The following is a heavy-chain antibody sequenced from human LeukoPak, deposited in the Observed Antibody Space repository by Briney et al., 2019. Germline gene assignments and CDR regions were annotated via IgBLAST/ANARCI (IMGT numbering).Heavy chain of an antibody. J-gene: IGHJ4*02. Sequence: SETLSLTCTVSGGSISSYYWSWIRQPAGKGLEWIGRIYTSGSTNYNPSLKSRVTISVDKSKNQFSLKLSSVSAADTAVYYCAREDLAAAGFDYWGQGTLVTVSS. V-gene: IGHV4-4*07. CDR2: IYTSGST. D-gene: IGHD6-13*01. CDR3: AREDLAAAGFDY. CDR1: GGSISSYY.